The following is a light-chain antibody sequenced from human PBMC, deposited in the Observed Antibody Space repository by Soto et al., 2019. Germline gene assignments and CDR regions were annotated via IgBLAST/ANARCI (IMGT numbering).Light chain of an antibody. Sequence: QSVLTQPPSASGTPGQRVTISCSGSSSNIGSNTVNWYQQLPGTAPKLLIYSNRPSGVSNRFSGSKSGNTASLAISGLRAEDEADYYCSSYTSTDTHVVFGGGTKVTVL. CDR2: SN. CDR1: SSNIGSNT. J-gene: IGLJ2*01. CDR3: SSYTSTDTHVV. V-gene: IGLV1-44*01.